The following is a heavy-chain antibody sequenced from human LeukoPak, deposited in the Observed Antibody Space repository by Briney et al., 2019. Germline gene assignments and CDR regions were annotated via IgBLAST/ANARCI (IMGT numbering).Heavy chain of an antibody. CDR1: GGSISSYY. CDR3: ARGFPNTYYALTSDAFDI. D-gene: IGHD2/OR15-2a*01. V-gene: IGHV4-4*07. Sequence: SETLSLTCTVSGGSISSYYWSWIRQPAGKGLEWIWRIYTSGSTNYNPSLKSRVTMSVDTSKNQFSLKLSSVTAADTAVYYCARGFPNTYYALTSDAFDIWGQGTMVTVSS. CDR2: IYTSGST. J-gene: IGHJ3*02.